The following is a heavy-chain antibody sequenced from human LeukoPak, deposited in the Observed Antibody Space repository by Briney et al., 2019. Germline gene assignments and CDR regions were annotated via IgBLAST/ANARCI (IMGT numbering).Heavy chain of an antibody. J-gene: IGHJ5*02. D-gene: IGHD3-10*01. CDR1: GDSISSYY. CDR2: IFDNRNT. V-gene: IGHV4-59*01. Sequence: SETLSLTCTVSGDSISSYYWSWIRQPPGKGLEWIGYIFDNRNTKYNPSLKSRVSLSLDTSKNEFSPNLSSVTAADTAVYYCARDYYGSGKGWFDPWGQGTLVTVSS. CDR3: ARDYYGSGKGWFDP.